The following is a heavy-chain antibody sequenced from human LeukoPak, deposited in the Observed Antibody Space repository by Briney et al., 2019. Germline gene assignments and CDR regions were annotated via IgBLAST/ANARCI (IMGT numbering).Heavy chain of an antibody. J-gene: IGHJ6*02. CDR1: GYTFTAFY. CDR2: INPNSGGT. V-gene: IGHV1-2*02. Sequence: ASVKLSCKASGYTFTAFYMHWARQAAGHGLEWMGWINPNSGGTNYAQKFQGRVTMTRATSITPAYTELSRLRSDDTAVSYCERAGTGRGAAGGYYYDYDGMDVWGQGTTVTVSS. D-gene: IGHD3-10*01. CDR3: ERAGTGRGAAGGYYYDYDGMDV.